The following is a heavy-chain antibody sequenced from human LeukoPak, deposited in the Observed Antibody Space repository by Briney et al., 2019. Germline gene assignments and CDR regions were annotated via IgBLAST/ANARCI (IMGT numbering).Heavy chain of an antibody. CDR3: TTDAGYSSRWYYY. V-gene: IGHV3-15*01. CDR2: IKSRVDGGTT. J-gene: IGHJ4*02. Sequence: GGSLRLSCAASGFIFTNAYMTWVRQAPGKGLEWLGRIKSRVDGGTTDYAAPVKDRFSISRDDSRNMLYLQMNSLKTEDTAVYYCTTDAGYSSRWYYYWGQGTLVTVAS. D-gene: IGHD6-13*01. CDR1: GFIFTNAY.